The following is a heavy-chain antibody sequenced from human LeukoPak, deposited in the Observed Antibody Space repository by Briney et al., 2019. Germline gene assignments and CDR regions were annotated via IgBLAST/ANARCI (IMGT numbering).Heavy chain of an antibody. CDR1: GFTFSSYE. V-gene: IGHV3-48*03. D-gene: IGHD1-26*01. CDR2: ISSSGSTI. Sequence: GGSLRLSCAASGFTFSSYEMNWVRQAPGKGLEWVSYISSSGSTIYYADSVKGRFTISRDNAKNSLYLQMNSLRAEDTAVYYCAKDSGSYNNGAFDIWGQGTMVTVSS. CDR3: AKDSGSYNNGAFDI. J-gene: IGHJ3*02.